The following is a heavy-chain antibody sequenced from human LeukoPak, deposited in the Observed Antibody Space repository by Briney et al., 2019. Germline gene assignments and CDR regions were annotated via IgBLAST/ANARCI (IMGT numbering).Heavy chain of an antibody. J-gene: IGHJ6*04. V-gene: IGHV4-61*02. Sequence: PSETLSRTCTVSGGSISSGSYYWSWIRQPAGKGLEWIGRIYTSGSTNYDPSLKSRVTISVDTSKNQFSLKLSSVTAADTAVYYCARSPRLIVVVPAVDLGMDVWGKGTTVTVSS. D-gene: IGHD2-2*01. CDR2: IYTSGST. CDR1: GGSISSGSYY. CDR3: ARSPRLIVVVPAVDLGMDV.